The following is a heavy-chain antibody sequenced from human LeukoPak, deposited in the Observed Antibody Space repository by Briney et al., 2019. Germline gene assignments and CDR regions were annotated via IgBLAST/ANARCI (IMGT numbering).Heavy chain of an antibody. CDR3: ARRLTRPERFDS. CDR2: INHSGST. CDR1: GGSFSGYY. Sequence: SETLSLTCAVYGGSFSGYYWSWIRQPPGKGLEWIGEINHSGSTNYNPSLKSRVTISVDTSKKQFSLKLNSVTAADTAVFYCARRLTRPERFDSWGQGTLVTVSS. D-gene: IGHD3-9*01. V-gene: IGHV4-34*01. J-gene: IGHJ4*02.